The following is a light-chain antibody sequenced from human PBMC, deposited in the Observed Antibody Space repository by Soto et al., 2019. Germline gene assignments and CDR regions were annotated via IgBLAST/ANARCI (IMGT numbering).Light chain of an antibody. CDR2: DAS. Sequence: EIVLTQSPATLSLSLGERATLSCRASQSVGDYLAWYQQQPGQPPRLLISDASNRAAGIPARFSGSGSGTDFTLTISRLEPEDFAVYYCQQRVNLYTFGQGTKLEIK. V-gene: IGKV3-11*01. CDR3: QQRVNLYT. CDR1: QSVGDY. J-gene: IGKJ2*01.